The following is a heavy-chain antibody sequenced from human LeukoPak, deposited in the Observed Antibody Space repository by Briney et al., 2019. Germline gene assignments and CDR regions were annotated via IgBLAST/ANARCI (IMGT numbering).Heavy chain of an antibody. CDR3: TTVGLRAAAGSMAFDS. J-gene: IGHJ4*02. CDR1: GFTVSSNY. D-gene: IGHD6-13*01. Sequence: GGSLRLSCAASGFTVSSNYMSWVRQAPGKGLEWVSVIYSGGSTYYADSVKGRFTISRDNSKNTLYLQMNSLRAEDTAVYYCTTVGLRAAAGSMAFDSWGQGTLVTVSS. V-gene: IGHV3-53*01. CDR2: IYSGGST.